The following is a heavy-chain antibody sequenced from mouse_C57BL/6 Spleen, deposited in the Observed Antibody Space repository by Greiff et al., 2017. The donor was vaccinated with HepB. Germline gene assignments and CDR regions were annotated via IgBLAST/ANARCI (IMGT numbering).Heavy chain of an antibody. Sequence: QVQLQQSVAELVKPGASVKISCKASGYAFSSYWMNWVKQRPGKGLEWIGQIYPGDGDTNYNGKFKGKATLTADKSSSTAYMQLSSLTSEDSAVYFCARTTVVAPNFDYWGQGTTLTVSS. CDR3: ARTTVVAPNFDY. J-gene: IGHJ2*01. CDR1: GYAFSSYW. CDR2: IYPGDGDT. D-gene: IGHD1-1*01. V-gene: IGHV1-80*01.